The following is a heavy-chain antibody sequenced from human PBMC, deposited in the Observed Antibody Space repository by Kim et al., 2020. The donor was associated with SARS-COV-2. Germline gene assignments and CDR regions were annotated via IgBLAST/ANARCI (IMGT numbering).Heavy chain of an antibody. Sequence: ASVKVSCKASGYTFTGYYMHWVRQAPGQGLEWMGWINPNSGGTNYAQKFQGRVTMTRDTSISTAYMELSRLRSDDTAVYYCARDNRPSMIVVVSTPGSWYFDLWGRGTLVTVSS. CDR1: GYTFTGYY. CDR3: ARDNRPSMIVVVSTPGSWYFDL. J-gene: IGHJ2*01. CDR2: INPNSGGT. V-gene: IGHV1-2*02. D-gene: IGHD3-22*01.